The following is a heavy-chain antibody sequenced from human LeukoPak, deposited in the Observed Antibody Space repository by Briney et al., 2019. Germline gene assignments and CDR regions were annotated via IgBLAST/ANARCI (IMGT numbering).Heavy chain of an antibody. CDR2: IYYSGST. J-gene: IGHJ6*03. CDR3: ARAGSSGPIYYYYYMDV. D-gene: IGHD6-19*01. CDR1: GGSISSYY. V-gene: IGHV4-59*01. Sequence: PSETLSLTCTVSGGSISSYYWSWIRQPPGKGLEWIGYIYYSGSTNYNPSLKSRVTISVDTSKNQFSLKLSSVTAADTAVYYCARAGSSGPIYYYYYMDVWGKGTTVSISS.